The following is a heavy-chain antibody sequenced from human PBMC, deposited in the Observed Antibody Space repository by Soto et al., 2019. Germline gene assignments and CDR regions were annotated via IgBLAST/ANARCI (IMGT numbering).Heavy chain of an antibody. D-gene: IGHD3-3*01. J-gene: IGHJ5*02. CDR1: GGSFSGYY. Sequence: SETLSLTCAVYGGSFSGYYWSWIRQPPGKGLEWIGEINHSGSTNYNPSLKSRVTISVDTSKNQFSLKLSPVTAADTAVYYCARKHLNYDFWSGSNWFDPWGQGTLVTVSS. CDR3: ARKHLNYDFWSGSNWFDP. CDR2: INHSGST. V-gene: IGHV4-34*01.